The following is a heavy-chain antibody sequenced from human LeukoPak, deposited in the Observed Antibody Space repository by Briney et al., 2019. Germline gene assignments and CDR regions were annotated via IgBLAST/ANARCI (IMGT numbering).Heavy chain of an antibody. CDR2: IQNTGST. Sequence: SETLSLTCTVSGGSISSYYWSWIRQPPGKGLEWIGYIQNTGSTNYNPSLKSRVSISKDTSKNQFSLKLSSVTAADTAVYYCARHGSGWSFDYWGQGTLVSVSS. D-gene: IGHD6-19*01. CDR3: ARHGSGWSFDY. CDR1: GGSISSYY. V-gene: IGHV4-59*01. J-gene: IGHJ4*02.